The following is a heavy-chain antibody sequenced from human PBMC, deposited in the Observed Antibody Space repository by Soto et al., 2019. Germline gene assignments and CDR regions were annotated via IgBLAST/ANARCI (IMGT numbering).Heavy chain of an antibody. CDR2: ISYDGSNK. D-gene: IGHD4-4*01. CDR1: GFTFSNYA. V-gene: IGHV3-30-3*01. J-gene: IGHJ2*01. CDR3: ARPLWRDDYNWGYFDL. Sequence: QVQLVESGGGVVQPGRSLRLSCAASGFTFSNYAMHWVRQAPGKGLEWVAVISYDGSNKYYADSVKGRFTISRDSSKNTLYLQMNSLRTEDTAVYYCARPLWRDDYNWGYFDLWGRGTLVTDSS.